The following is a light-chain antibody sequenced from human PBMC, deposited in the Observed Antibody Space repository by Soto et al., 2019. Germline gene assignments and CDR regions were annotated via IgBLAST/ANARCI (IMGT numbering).Light chain of an antibody. CDR2: GAS. Sequence: DIQMTQSPSSLSASVGDRVTVTCRTSQNIYNYLNWYQQEPGKAPKLLIYGASSVQSGVPLRFSGSGSGTAFTLTISSLQPEDFATYYCEQTYSTPVTFGQGTRLEIK. CDR3: EQTYSTPVT. CDR1: QNIYNY. V-gene: IGKV1-39*01. J-gene: IGKJ5*01.